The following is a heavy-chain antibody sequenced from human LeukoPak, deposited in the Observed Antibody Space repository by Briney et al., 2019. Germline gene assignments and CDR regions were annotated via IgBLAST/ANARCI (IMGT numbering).Heavy chain of an antibody. CDR2: ISSSSSYI. J-gene: IGHJ3*02. CDR1: GFTFSSYS. CDR3: ARDLYAYSSSSSYAFDI. V-gene: IGHV3-21*01. D-gene: IGHD6-13*01. Sequence: GGSLRLSCAASGFTFSSYSMNWVRQAPGKGLEWVSSISSSSSYIYYADSVKGRFTISRDNAKNSLYLQMNSLRAEDTAVYYCARDLYAYSSSSSYAFDIWGPGTMVTVSS.